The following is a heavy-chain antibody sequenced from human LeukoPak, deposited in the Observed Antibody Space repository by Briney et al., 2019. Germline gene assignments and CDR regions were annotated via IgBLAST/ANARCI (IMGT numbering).Heavy chain of an antibody. CDR3: ARVRGRSNWFDP. CDR2: INPNSGGT. J-gene: IGHJ5*02. Sequence: ASVKVSCKASGYTFTDYYFHWVRQAPGQGLEWMGWINPNSGGTNYAQKFQGRVTMTRDTSISTAYMELSSLRSDDTAVYYCARVRGRSNWFDPWGQGTLVTVSS. V-gene: IGHV1-2*02. D-gene: IGHD3-16*01. CDR1: GYTFTDYY.